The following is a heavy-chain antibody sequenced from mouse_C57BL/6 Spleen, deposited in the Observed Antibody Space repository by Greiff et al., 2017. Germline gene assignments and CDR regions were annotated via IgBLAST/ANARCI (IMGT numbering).Heavy chain of an antibody. D-gene: IGHD2-1*01. CDR2: IYPRSGNT. CDR1: GYTFTSYG. CDR3: ARVYYGNYVY. Sequence: VQLKESGAELARPGASVKLSCKASGYTFTSYGISWVKQRTGQGLEWIGEIYPRSGNTYYNEKFKGKATLTADKSSSTAYMELRSLTSEDSAVYFCARVYYGNYVYWGQGTTLTVSS. J-gene: IGHJ2*01. V-gene: IGHV1-81*01.